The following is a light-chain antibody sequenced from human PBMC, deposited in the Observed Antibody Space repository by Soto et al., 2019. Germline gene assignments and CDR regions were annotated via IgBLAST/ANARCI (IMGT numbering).Light chain of an antibody. Sequence: QAVVTQERSLSVSPGGTVTLTCASSTGAVTSDYYPNWGQQKPGQAPRALSYSTSNSHSWTPARFSGSLLGGKAALTLSGVQPEDEADYYCLLYFGSSQIFGGGTKLTVL. V-gene: IGLV7-43*01. CDR3: LLYFGSSQI. CDR2: STS. J-gene: IGLJ2*01. CDR1: TGAVTSDYY.